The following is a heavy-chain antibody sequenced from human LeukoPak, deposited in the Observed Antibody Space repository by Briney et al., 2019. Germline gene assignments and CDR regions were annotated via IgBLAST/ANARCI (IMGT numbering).Heavy chain of an antibody. CDR2: ISYDGSNK. CDR3: ARVEDVDTAMATPRSYYYYYMDV. CDR1: GFTFSSYA. V-gene: IGHV3-30*04. J-gene: IGHJ6*03. D-gene: IGHD5-18*01. Sequence: GGSLRLSCAASGFTFSSYAMHWVRQAPAEGLEWVAVISYDGSNKYYADSVKGRFTISRDNSKNTLYLQMNSLRAEDTAVYYCARVEDVDTAMATPRSYYYYYMDVWGKGTTVTVSS.